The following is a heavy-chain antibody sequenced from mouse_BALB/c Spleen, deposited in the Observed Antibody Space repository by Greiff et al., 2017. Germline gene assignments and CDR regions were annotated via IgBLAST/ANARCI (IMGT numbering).Heavy chain of an antibody. J-gene: IGHJ2*01. Sequence: EVKLQESGPGLVKPSQSLSLTCTVTGYSITSDYAWNWIRQFPGNKLEWMGYISYSGSTSYNPSLKSRISITRDTSKNQFFLQLNSVTTEDTATYYCARQLYDYWGQGTTLTVSS. D-gene: IGHD3-1*01. CDR3: ARQLYDY. V-gene: IGHV3-2*02. CDR1: GYSITSDYA. CDR2: ISYSGST.